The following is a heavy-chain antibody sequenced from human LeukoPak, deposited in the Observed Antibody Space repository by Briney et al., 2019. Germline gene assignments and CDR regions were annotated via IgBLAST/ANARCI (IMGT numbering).Heavy chain of an antibody. CDR3: ARLRRDGYNYLSHYYYYYMDV. Sequence: PSETLSLICAVYGGSFSGYYWSWIRQPPGKGLEWIGEINHSGSTNYNPSLKSRVTISVDTSKNQFSLKLSSVTAADTAVYYCARLRRDGYNYLSHYYYYYMDVWGKGTTVTISS. J-gene: IGHJ6*03. CDR1: GGSFSGYY. D-gene: IGHD5-24*01. CDR2: INHSGST. V-gene: IGHV4-34*01.